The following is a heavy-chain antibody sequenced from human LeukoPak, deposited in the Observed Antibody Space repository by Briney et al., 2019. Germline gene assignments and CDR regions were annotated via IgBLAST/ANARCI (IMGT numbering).Heavy chain of an antibody. V-gene: IGHV1-8*02. J-gene: IGHJ4*02. CDR3: ARSLGYDYVWGSYRYLGSFDY. CDR2: MGPNSGNT. Sequence: ASVKVSCKTSGYSFSTYDINWVRQATGQGLEWMGWMGPNSGNTGYAQKFQGRVTMTTDTSTSTAYMELRSLRSDDTAVYYCARSLGYDYVWGSYRYLGSFDYWGQGTLVTVSS. CDR1: GYSFSTYD. D-gene: IGHD3-16*02.